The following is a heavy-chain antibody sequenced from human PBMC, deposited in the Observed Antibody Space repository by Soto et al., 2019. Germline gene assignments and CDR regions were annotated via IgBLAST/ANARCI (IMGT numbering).Heavy chain of an antibody. CDR2: ISSSGSTI. D-gene: IGHD2-15*01. Sequence: GGSLRLSCAASGFTFSDYYMSWIRQAPGKGLEWVSYISSSGSTIYYADSVKGRFTISRDNAKNSLYLQMNSLRAEDTAVYYCARERGYCSGGSCYAKYFQHWGQGTLVTVSS. CDR3: ARERGYCSGGSCYAKYFQH. J-gene: IGHJ1*01. V-gene: IGHV3-11*01. CDR1: GFTFSDYY.